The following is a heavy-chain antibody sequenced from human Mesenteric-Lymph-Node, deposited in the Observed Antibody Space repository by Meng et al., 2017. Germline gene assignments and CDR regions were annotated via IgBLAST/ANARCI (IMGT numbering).Heavy chain of an antibody. V-gene: IGHV4-34*12. J-gene: IGHJ4*02. CDR2: IIHGGSP. Sequence: VQPPQWGPGLLQPSEILALHCAVNGGSLSGAYWNWIRQPPGKGLEWIGEIIHGGSPSYNPSLKSRVTISIDTSKNQLSLMLSSVTAADTAVYYCARRPTGIDYWGQGTLVTVSS. CDR1: GGSLSGAY. CDR3: ARRPTGIDY. D-gene: IGHD2-8*02.